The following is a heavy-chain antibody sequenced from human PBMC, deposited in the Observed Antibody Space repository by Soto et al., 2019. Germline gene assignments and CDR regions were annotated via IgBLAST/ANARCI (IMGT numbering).Heavy chain of an antibody. CDR3: AMVDVYVTPSPQDV. J-gene: IGHJ6*02. D-gene: IGHD3-16*01. V-gene: IGHV1-18*01. CDR2: INTYNGNT. Sequence: QVQLVQSGAEVKNPGASVKVSCKTSGYTFTSYGIGWARQAPGQGLEWMGWINTYNGNTNYAQNLQGRVTLTTDTSRSTASMELRSLRSNDTAIYYCAMVDVYVTPSPQDVWGQGTTVTVSS. CDR1: GYTFTSYG.